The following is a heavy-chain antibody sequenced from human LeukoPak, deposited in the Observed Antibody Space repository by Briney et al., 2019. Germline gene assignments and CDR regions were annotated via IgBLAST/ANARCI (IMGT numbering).Heavy chain of an antibody. V-gene: IGHV3-43*02. CDR2: ISEDGSRT. D-gene: IGHD2-8*02. CDR1: GFTFDDYA. Sequence: GGSVRLSCAASGFTFDDYAMHWVRQAPGEGLEWVSLISEDGSRTYFADSVRGRVTISRDNSKDSLYLQMNSLRTEDTALYYCAKESDTVGTNAFDIWGEGTIVTDSS. J-gene: IGHJ3*02. CDR3: AKESDTVGTNAFDI.